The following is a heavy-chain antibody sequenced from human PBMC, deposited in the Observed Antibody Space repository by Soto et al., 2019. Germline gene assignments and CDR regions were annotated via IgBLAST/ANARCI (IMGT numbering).Heavy chain of an antibody. V-gene: IGHV4-31*03. J-gene: IGHJ5*02. D-gene: IGHD6-6*01. CDR3: AGGSSKSWFDP. CDR1: GGSIRSDGYY. CDR2: IYYSGST. Sequence: SETLSLTCTVSGGSIRSDGYYWSWIRQHPGKGLVWIGYIYYSGSTYYNPSLKSRVSISADTSNNQFSLKLTSVPAADTAVYYCAGGSSKSWFDPWGQGTLVTVSS.